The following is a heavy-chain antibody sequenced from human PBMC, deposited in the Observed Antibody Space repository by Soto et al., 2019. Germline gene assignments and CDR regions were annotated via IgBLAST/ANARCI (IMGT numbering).Heavy chain of an antibody. CDR3: ARGAGAYGGNFSPAFDY. D-gene: IGHD1-26*01. CDR1: GFTFSHYA. J-gene: IGHJ4*02. V-gene: IGHV3-30-3*01. CDR2: IAYDGSNK. Sequence: QVQLVESGGGVVQPGRSLRLSCAASGFTFSHYAMHWVRQPPGKGLEWVAIIAYDGSNKYYADSGKGRFTISRDNSKDTLYLQMNSLRAEDTAVYYCARGAGAYGGNFSPAFDYWGQGTLVTVSS.